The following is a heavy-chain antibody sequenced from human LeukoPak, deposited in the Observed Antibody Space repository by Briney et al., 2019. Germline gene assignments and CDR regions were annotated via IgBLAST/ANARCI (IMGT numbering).Heavy chain of an antibody. CDR1: GYSFTSYG. J-gene: IGHJ4*02. CDR3: ARDFYHGHCAGLSCFLLDY. V-gene: IGHV1-18*01. CDR2: ISAYYGHT. Sequence: ASVKVSCKASGYSFTSYGITWVRQAPGQGLEWMGWISAYYGHTNYAQKLQGRVTMTTATSTNTAYMELRSLRSDDTAVYYCARDFYHGHCAGLSCFLLDYWGQGALVIVSS. D-gene: IGHD2-8*02.